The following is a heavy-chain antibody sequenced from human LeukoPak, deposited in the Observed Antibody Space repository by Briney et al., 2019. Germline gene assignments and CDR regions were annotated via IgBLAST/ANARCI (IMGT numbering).Heavy chain of an antibody. D-gene: IGHD3-22*01. J-gene: IGHJ4*02. CDR3: ARARSLRITMIVVVITYPDY. CDR2: INPNSGGT. Sequence: GASVKVSCKASGYTFTGYYMHWVRQAPGQGLEWMGWINPNSGGTNYAQKFQGRVTMTRDTSISTAYMELSRLRSDDTAVYYCARARSLRITMIVVVITYPDYWGQGTLVTVSS. V-gene: IGHV1-2*02. CDR1: GYTFTGYY.